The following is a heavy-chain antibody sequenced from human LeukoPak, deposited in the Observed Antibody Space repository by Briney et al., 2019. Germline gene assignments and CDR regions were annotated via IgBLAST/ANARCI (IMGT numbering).Heavy chain of an antibody. CDR2: INAGNGNT. J-gene: IGHJ4*02. CDR3: ARLRGIQLWYFDY. CDR1: GYTFTSYA. D-gene: IGHD5-18*01. Sequence: ASVKVSCTASGYTFTSYAMHWVRQAPGQRLEWMGWINAGNGNTKYSQKFQGRVTITRDTSASTAYMELSSLRSEDTAVYYCARLRGIQLWYFDYWGQGTLVTVSS. V-gene: IGHV1-3*01.